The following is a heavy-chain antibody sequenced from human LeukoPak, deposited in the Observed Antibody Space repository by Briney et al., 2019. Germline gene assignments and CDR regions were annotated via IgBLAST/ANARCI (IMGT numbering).Heavy chain of an antibody. CDR3: ARDKANQGPWGPDYYDSSGYYVEAFDI. D-gene: IGHD3-22*01. Sequence: ASETLSLTCTVSGGSISSYYWSWIRQPPGKGLEWIGYIYYSGSTNYNPSLKSRVTISVDTSKNQFSLKLSSVTAADTAVYYCARDKANQGPWGPDYYDSSGYYVEAFDIWGQGTMVTVSS. CDR1: GGSISSYY. V-gene: IGHV4-59*12. CDR2: IYYSGST. J-gene: IGHJ3*02.